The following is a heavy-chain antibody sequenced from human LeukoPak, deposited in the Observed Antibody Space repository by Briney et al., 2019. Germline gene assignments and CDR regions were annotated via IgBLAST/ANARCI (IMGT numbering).Heavy chain of an antibody. CDR2: FDPEDGET. V-gene: IGHV1-24*01. D-gene: IGHD2-2*01. CDR3: ATVSSTSYYYGMDV. CDR1: GYTLTELS. Sequence: ASVKVSCKVSGYTLTELSMHWVRQAPGKGLEWMGGFDPEDGETIYAQKFQGRVTMTEDTSTDTAYMELSSLRSEDTAVYYCATVSSTSYYYGMDVWSQGTTVTVSS. J-gene: IGHJ6*02.